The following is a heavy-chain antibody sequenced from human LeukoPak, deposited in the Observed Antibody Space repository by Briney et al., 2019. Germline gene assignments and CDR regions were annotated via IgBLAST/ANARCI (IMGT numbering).Heavy chain of an antibody. CDR2: ISSSGSTI. V-gene: IGHV3-11*04. CDR3: TRGLLGAPTSYFDY. Sequence: GGSLRLSCAASGFTFSDYYMSWIRQAPGKGLEWVSYISSSGSTIYYADSVKGRFTISRDNSKNTLYLQMNSLRAEDTAVYYCTRGLLGAPTSYFDYWGQGTLVTVSS. D-gene: IGHD1-26*01. CDR1: GFTFSDYY. J-gene: IGHJ4*02.